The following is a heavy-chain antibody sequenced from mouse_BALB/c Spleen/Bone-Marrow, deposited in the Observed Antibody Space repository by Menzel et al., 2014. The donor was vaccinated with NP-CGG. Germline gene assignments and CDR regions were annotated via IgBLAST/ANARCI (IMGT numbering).Heavy chain of an antibody. CDR1: GYTFTNYY. V-gene: IGHV1S81*02. D-gene: IGHD2-4*01. CDR2: INPSNGGS. CDR3: TRSDYYDYQAWFAY. J-gene: IGHJ3*01. Sequence: QVTLKESGAELVKPGASVKLSCKTSGYTFTNYYIYWVKQRPGQGLEWIGEINPSNGGSNFNEKLKSKAKLTVDKSSSKAYMQLSSLTSEDSAVYYCTRSDYYDYQAWFAYWGQGTLVTVSA.